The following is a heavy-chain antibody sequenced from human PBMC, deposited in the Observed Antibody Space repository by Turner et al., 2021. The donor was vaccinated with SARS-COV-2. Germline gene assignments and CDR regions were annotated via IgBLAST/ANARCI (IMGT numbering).Heavy chain of an antibody. D-gene: IGHD3-22*01. V-gene: IGHV3-30*04. CDR1: GLPFSSYA. CDR3: ARGEYYYGSSGYYNPNWFDP. CDR2: ISYDGSNK. J-gene: IGHJ5*02. Sequence: QVQLVESGGGVVQPGRSLRLSCAASGLPFSSYAMHWVRQAPGKGLEWVAVISYDGSNKYYADSVKGRFTISRDNSKNTLYLQMNSLRAEDTAVYFCARGEYYYGSSGYYNPNWFDPWGQGTLVTVSS.